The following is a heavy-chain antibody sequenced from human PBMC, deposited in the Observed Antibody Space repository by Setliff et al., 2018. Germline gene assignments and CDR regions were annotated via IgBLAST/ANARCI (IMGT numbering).Heavy chain of an antibody. CDR2: IVPVFGTR. J-gene: IGHJ4*02. V-gene: IGHV1-69*13. Sequence: SVKVSRKASGGAFSTYAVNWVRQAPGQGLEWMGGIVPVFGTRNYAQKFQGRVTFTADDSATTTYMELSSLTSEDTAIYYCARNMGMGQRDYFDYWGRGTLVTVS. D-gene: IGHD6-13*01. CDR3: ARNMGMGQRDYFDY. CDR1: GGAFSTYA.